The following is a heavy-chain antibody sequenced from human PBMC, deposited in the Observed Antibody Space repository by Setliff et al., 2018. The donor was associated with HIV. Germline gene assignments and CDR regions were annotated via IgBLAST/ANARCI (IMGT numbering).Heavy chain of an antibody. J-gene: IGHJ4*02. D-gene: IGHD1-20*01. CDR3: ARYNWNPLGYRFDY. CDR1: GFTFSAHQ. CDR2: IKADGTDK. V-gene: IGHV3-7*03. Sequence: HPGGSLRLSCAASGFTFSAHQMSWVRQPPGKGLEWVANIKADGTDKYYVDSVKGRFAISRDNSKNSLYLQMNSLRAEDTAVYYCARYNWNPLGYRFDYWGQGTLVTVSS.